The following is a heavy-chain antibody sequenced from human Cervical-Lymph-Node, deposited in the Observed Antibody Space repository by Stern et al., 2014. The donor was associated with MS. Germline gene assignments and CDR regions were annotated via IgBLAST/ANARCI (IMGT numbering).Heavy chain of an antibody. Sequence: VQLVQSGAEVKKPGESLKISCKLSGYSFTIYYIAWVRQMPGKGLEWMGVIYPDDSDPTYSPSFQGQVTISADKSIPTAYLQWSSLRASDTAMYYCARHVQGFDYWGQGTLVTVSS. CDR1: GYSFTIYY. CDR2: IYPDDSDP. CDR3: ARHVQGFDY. J-gene: IGHJ4*02. V-gene: IGHV5-51*01.